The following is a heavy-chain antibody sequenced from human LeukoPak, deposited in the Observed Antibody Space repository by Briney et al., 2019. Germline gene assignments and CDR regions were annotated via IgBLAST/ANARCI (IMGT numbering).Heavy chain of an antibody. J-gene: IGHJ3*02. CDR3: ARPPWGPQTHDAFVI. CDR1: GYTFTYRS. V-gene: IGHV1-45*01. Sequence: GASVKVSCKASGYTFTYRSLNWVRQAPGQALEWMGWITPFNDNTNYAQMFQDRVTITRDRSKSTTYMELSSLTSEDTAMYYCARPPWGPQTHDAFVIWGQGTMFTVFS. CDR2: ITPFNDNT. D-gene: IGHD7-27*01.